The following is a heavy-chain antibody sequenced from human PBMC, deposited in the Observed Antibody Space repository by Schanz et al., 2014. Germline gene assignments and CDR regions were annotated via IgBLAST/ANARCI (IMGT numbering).Heavy chain of an antibody. Sequence: QVQLQESGPGLVKPSQTLSLTCTVSGDSISSGGYYWSWIRQHPGKGLEWIGYISYSGVTYYNPSLKSRVTISMHTSKNQFSLNLSSATAADTAVYYCARDRGHGDLPGDIWGQGTMVTVLS. CDR3: ARDRGHGDLPGDI. J-gene: IGHJ3*02. CDR1: GDSISSGGYY. CDR2: ISYSGVT. V-gene: IGHV4-31*03. D-gene: IGHD4-17*01.